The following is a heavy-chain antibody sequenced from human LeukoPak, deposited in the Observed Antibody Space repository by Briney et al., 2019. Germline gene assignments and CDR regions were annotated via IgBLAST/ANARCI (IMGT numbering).Heavy chain of an antibody. D-gene: IGHD2-2*01. CDR3: ASTLNIVVVPAASY. Sequence: PGGSLRLSCAASGFTFSSYEMNWVRQAPGRGLEWVSYISSSDSTIYYADSVKGRFTISRDNAKNSLYLQMNSLRAEDTAVYYCASTLNIVVVPAASYWGQGTLVTVSS. V-gene: IGHV3-48*03. CDR2: ISSSDSTI. CDR1: GFTFSSYE. J-gene: IGHJ4*02.